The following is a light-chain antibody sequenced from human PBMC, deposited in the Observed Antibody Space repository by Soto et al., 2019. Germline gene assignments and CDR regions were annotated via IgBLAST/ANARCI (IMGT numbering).Light chain of an antibody. V-gene: IGLV4-69*01. CDR3: QTWGSGIVV. CDR1: SGHSNYA. Sequence: QSVLTQSPSASASLGASVKLTCTLSSGHSNYAIAWHQQQSEKGPRYLMKLNSDGSHSQGDGIPDRFSGSSSGAERYLTISSLQSEDEAYYYCQTWGSGIVVFGGGTKLTVL. CDR2: LNSDGSH. J-gene: IGLJ2*01.